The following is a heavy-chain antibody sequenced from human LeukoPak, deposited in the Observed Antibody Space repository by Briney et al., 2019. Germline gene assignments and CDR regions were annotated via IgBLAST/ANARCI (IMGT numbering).Heavy chain of an antibody. CDR3: GRAHWSGGSCYGYSHY. Sequence: MAGGSLRLSCAASGFTFSSYSMNWVRQAPGKALEWASSISSSSSYIYYADSVTGRFTISRDNAKNPLYLQMNSLRAEDTAVYYCGRAHWSGGSCYGYSHYWGQGTLVTVSS. CDR1: GFTFSSYS. D-gene: IGHD2-15*01. V-gene: IGHV3-21*01. J-gene: IGHJ4*02. CDR2: ISSSSSYI.